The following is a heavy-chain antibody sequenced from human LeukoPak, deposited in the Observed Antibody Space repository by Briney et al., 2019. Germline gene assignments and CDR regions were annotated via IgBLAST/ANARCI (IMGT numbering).Heavy chain of an antibody. CDR1: GGTFSSYA. V-gene: IGHV1-69*01. CDR3: AGGERVTGTEGY. CDR2: IIPIFGPA. J-gene: IGHJ4*02. D-gene: IGHD1-20*01. Sequence: GSSVKVSCKASGGTFSSYAISWVRQAPGQGLEWMGGIIPIFGPANYAQKFQGRVKITADESTSTAYMELSSLRSEDTAVYYCAGGERVTGTEGYWGQGTLVTVSS.